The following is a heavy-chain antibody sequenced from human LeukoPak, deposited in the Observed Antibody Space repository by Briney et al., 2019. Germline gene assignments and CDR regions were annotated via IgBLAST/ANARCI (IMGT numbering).Heavy chain of an antibody. V-gene: IGHV1-69*05. CDR2: IIPTFGTA. Sequence: ASVKVSCKASGGTFSSYAISWVRQAPGQGLEWMGRIIPTFGTANYAQKFQGKVTITTDESTSTAYMELSSLRSEDTAVYYCARDLDSGSYYFDYWGQGTLVTVSS. CDR1: GGTFSSYA. CDR3: ARDLDSGSYYFDY. D-gene: IGHD1-26*01. J-gene: IGHJ4*02.